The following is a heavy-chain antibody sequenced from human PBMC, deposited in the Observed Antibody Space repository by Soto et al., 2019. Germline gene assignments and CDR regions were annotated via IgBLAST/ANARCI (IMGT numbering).Heavy chain of an antibody. V-gene: IGHV4-61*01. CDR1: GGSVSSGSYY. D-gene: IGHD6-13*01. CDR3: ARDLGYSSSWHYYYYGMDV. Sequence: QVQLQESGPGLVKPSETLSLTCTVSGGSVSSGSYYWSWIRQPPGKGLEWIGYIYYSGSTNYNPSLKSRVTISVDTSKNQFSLKLSSVTAADTAVYYCARDLGYSSSWHYYYYGMDVWGQGTTVTVSS. J-gene: IGHJ6*02. CDR2: IYYSGST.